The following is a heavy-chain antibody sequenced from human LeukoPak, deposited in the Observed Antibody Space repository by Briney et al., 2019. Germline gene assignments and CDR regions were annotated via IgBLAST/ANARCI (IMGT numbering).Heavy chain of an antibody. CDR3: ARDHFTKPIDY. CDR1: GFTFSSYG. D-gene: IGHD2-8*01. Sequence: PGGSLRLSCAASGFTFSSYGMHWVRQAPGKGLEWVAVISYDGSNKYYADSVKGRFTISRDNAKNSLYLQMNSLRAEDTAVYYCARDHFTKPIDYWGQGTLVTVSS. J-gene: IGHJ4*02. V-gene: IGHV3-30*03. CDR2: ISYDGSNK.